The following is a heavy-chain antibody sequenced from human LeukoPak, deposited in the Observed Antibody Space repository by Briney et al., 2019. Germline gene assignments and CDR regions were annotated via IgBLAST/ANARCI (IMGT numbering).Heavy chain of an antibody. V-gene: IGHV3-7*01. CDR2: IKQDGSEK. CDR1: GFTFNTYW. CDR3: ARDNTMVRGAIDY. J-gene: IGHJ4*02. D-gene: IGHD3-10*01. Sequence: GGSLRLSCAASGFTFNTYWMSWVRQAPGKGLEWVANIKQDGSEKYYVDSVKGRFTISRDNAKNSLNLQMNSLRAEDTAVYYCARDNTMVRGAIDYWGQGTLVTVSS.